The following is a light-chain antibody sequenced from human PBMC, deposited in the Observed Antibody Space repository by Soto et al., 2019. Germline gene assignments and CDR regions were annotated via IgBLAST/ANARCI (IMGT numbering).Light chain of an antibody. CDR1: QSVGTY. Sequence: ENVLTHSPGTLSLSPGARATLSCRASQSVGTYLAWYQLTPGQAPRLLIVDASKRATGIPARFSGSGSGTDFTLTISSLETEDLAVYYCQHRSNWPSWTFGAGTKVDNK. V-gene: IGKV3-11*01. CDR2: DAS. CDR3: QHRSNWPSWT. J-gene: IGKJ1*01.